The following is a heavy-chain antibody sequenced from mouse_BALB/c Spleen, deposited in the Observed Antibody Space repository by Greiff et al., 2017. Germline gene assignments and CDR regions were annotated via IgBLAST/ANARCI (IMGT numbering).Heavy chain of an antibody. CDR1: GYAFTNYF. J-gene: IGHJ4*01. D-gene: IGHD2-14*01. CDR2: INPGSGGT. V-gene: IGHV1-54*01. Sequence: VQLQESGAELVRPGTSVKVSCKASGYAFTNYFIEWVKQRPGQGLEWIGVINPGSGGTNYNEKFKGKATLTADKSSSTAYMQLSSLTSDDSAVYFCARYRYDLYYAMDYWGQGTSVTVSS. CDR3: ARYRYDLYYAMDY.